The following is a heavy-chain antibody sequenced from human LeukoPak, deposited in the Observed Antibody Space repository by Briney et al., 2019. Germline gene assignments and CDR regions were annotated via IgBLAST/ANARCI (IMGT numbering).Heavy chain of an antibody. Sequence: PSETLSLACTVSGGSISSSSYYWGWIRQPPGKGLEWIGNIYYSGNTYYNSSLKSRVTISVDTSKNQFSLRLSSVTAADTAVFYCASLLVPGYFDYWGQGTLVTVSS. J-gene: IGHJ4*03. V-gene: IGHV4-39*07. CDR3: ASLLVPGYFDY. CDR1: GGSISSSSYY. D-gene: IGHD2/OR15-2a*01. CDR2: IYYSGNT.